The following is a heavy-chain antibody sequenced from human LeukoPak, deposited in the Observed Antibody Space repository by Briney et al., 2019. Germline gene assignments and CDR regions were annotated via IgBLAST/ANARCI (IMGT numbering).Heavy chain of an antibody. CDR3: ANLCGGSTSCFVY. CDR2: IKPDGSEI. V-gene: IGHV3-7*01. D-gene: IGHD2-2*01. Sequence: GGSLRLSCAASGFTFSSYWMSWVRQAPVRGLEWVANIKPDGSEIYYVDSVKGRFTISRDNAKNAVYLHMNSLRAEDTAVYYCANLCGGSTSCFVYWGQGTLVTVSS. CDR1: GFTFSSYW. J-gene: IGHJ4*02.